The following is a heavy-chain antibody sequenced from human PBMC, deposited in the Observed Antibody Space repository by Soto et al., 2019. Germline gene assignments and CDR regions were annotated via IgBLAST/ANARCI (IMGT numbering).Heavy chain of an antibody. CDR1: GGSISSGDYY. Sequence: PSETLSLTCTVSGGSISSGDYYWSWIRQPPGKGLEWIGYIYYSGSTYYNPSLKSRVTISVDTSKNQFSLKLSSVTAADTAVYYCARSCLCYGDYDPNWFDPWGQGTLVTVSS. CDR3: ARSCLCYGDYDPNWFDP. D-gene: IGHD4-17*01. J-gene: IGHJ5*02. CDR2: IYYSGST. V-gene: IGHV4-30-4*01.